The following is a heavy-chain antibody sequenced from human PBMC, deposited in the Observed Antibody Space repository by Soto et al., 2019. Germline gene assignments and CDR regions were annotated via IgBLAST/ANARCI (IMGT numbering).Heavy chain of an antibody. CDR3: AKDGTLYDSSGYYYLY. D-gene: IGHD3-22*01. CDR1: GGTFSRYA. V-gene: IGHV1-69*01. CDR2: IIPLFGKA. Sequence: QVQLVQSGAEVKKPGSSVKVSCKASGGTFSRYAISWVRQAPGQGLEWMGGIIPLFGKANYAQKFQGRVTITADESTRTAYMELSSLRSEDTAVYYCAKDGTLYDSSGYYYLYWGQGTLVTVSS. J-gene: IGHJ4*02.